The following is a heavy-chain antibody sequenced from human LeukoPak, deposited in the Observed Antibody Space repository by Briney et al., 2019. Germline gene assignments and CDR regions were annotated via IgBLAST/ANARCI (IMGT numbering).Heavy chain of an antibody. V-gene: IGHV4-30-4*01. J-gene: IGHJ4*02. Sequence: SQTLSLTCTVSGGSISSGDYYWSWIRQPPGKGLEWIGYIYYSGSTYYNPSLKSRVTLSVDTSKNQFSLKLSSVTAADTAVYYCARDHYYDSSGYYPLDYWGQGTLVTVSS. CDR3: ARDHYYDSSGYYPLDY. CDR1: GGSISSGDYY. CDR2: IYYSGST. D-gene: IGHD3-22*01.